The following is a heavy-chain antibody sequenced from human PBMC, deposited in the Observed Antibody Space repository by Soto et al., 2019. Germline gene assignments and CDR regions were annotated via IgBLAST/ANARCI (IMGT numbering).Heavy chain of an antibody. Sequence: QVQLQESGPGLVKPSQTLSLTCTVSGGSISSGGYYWSWIRQHPGKGLEWIGYIYYSGSTYYNPSLKSGVTIPVDTFKNQCSLKLSSVTAADTAVYYCARSPGTASKHFDYWGQGTLVTVSS. CDR3: ARSPGTASKHFDY. CDR2: IYYSGST. CDR1: GGSISSGGYY. D-gene: IGHD1-1*01. V-gene: IGHV4-31*03. J-gene: IGHJ4*02.